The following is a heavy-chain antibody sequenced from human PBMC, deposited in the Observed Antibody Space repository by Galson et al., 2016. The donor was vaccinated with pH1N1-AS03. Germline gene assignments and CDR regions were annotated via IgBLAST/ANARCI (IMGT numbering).Heavy chain of an antibody. D-gene: IGHD2-2*01. CDR1: GFTFSMSY. V-gene: IGHV3-74*01. CDR2: ISNDGRNV. Sequence: SLRLSCAASGFTFSMSYIHWVRQAPGKGLEWVSRISNDGRNVRYADFVKGRFAVSRGNAKNTVFVQMNSLRADDTAVYFCARRNPNPNFAIWYQHDYGMDVWGQGTTVTVSS. J-gene: IGHJ6*02. CDR3: ARRNPNPNFAIWYQHDYGMDV.